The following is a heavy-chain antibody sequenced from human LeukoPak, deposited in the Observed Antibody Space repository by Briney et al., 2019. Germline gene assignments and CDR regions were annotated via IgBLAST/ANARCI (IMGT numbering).Heavy chain of an antibody. Sequence: ASVKVSCKASGYTFTSYAMNWVRQAPGQGLEWMGWINTNTGNPTYAQGFTGRFVFSLDTSVSTAYLQISSLKAEDTAVYYCARHIMITFGGVIVPYYYYYMDVWGKGTTVTVSS. CDR3: ARHIMITFGGVIVPYYYYYMDV. J-gene: IGHJ6*03. CDR1: GYTFTSYA. D-gene: IGHD3-16*02. V-gene: IGHV7-4-1*02. CDR2: INTNTGNP.